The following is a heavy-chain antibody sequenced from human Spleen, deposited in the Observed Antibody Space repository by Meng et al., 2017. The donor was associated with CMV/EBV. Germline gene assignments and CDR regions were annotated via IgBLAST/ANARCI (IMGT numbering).Heavy chain of an antibody. CDR3: AKDLDSGSYYYFDY. CDR1: GFTFSSYA. CDR2: ISGPGGRT. J-gene: IGHJ4*02. Sequence: GESLKISCAASGFTFSSYAMAWVRQAPGKGLEWVSTISGPGGRTYYADSVKGRFTISRDNVKNTLYLKMNSLRVEDTAVYYCAKDLDSGSYYYFDYWGQGTLVTVSS. V-gene: IGHV3-23*01. D-gene: IGHD1-26*01.